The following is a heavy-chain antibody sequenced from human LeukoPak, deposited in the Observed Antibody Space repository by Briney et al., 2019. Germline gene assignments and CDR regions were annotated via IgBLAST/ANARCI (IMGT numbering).Heavy chain of an antibody. V-gene: IGHV4-30-4*08. CDR1: GGSISSGDYY. CDR2: IYYSGST. J-gene: IGHJ3*02. Sequence: SQTLSLTCTVSGGSISSGDYYWSWIRQPPGKGLEWIGYIYYSGSTYYNPSLKSRVTISVDTSKNQFSLKLSSVTAADTAVYYCARENRYDDGIWGNAFDIWGQGIMVTVSS. D-gene: IGHD2-21*01. CDR3: ARENRYDDGIWGNAFDI.